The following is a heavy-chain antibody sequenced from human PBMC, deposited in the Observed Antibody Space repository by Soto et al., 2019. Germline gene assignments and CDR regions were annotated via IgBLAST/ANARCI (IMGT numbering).Heavy chain of an antibody. CDR3: ARDQELYSGYDFYFDY. CDR1: GGSISSYY. CDR2: IYYSGST. V-gene: IGHV4-59*01. D-gene: IGHD5-12*01. Sequence: PSETLSLTCTVSGGSISSYYWSWIRQPPGKGLEWIGYIYYSGSTNYNPSLKSRVTISVDTSKNQFSLKLSSVTAADTAVYYCARDQELYSGYDFYFDYWGQGTLVTVSS. J-gene: IGHJ4*02.